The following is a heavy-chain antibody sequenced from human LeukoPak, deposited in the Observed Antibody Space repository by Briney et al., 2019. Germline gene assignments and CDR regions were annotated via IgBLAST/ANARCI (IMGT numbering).Heavy chain of an antibody. CDR1: GFTFSDYY. V-gene: IGHV3-11*01. J-gene: IGHJ4*02. Sequence: GGSLRLSCAASGFTFSDYYMSWIRQAPGKGLEWVSYISSSGSTIYYADSVKGRFTISRDNAKNSLYLQMNSLRAEDTAVYYCAATPRIQRKPDYFDYWGQGSLVTVSS. CDR3: AATPRIQRKPDYFDY. D-gene: IGHD5-18*01. CDR2: ISSSGSTI.